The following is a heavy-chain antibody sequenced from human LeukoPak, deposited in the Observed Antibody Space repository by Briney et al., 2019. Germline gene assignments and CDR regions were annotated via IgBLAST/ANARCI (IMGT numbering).Heavy chain of an antibody. CDR1: GGSVSSSNDY. CDR3: ARRGTIFGVVIDN. D-gene: IGHD3-3*01. CDR2: ISYSGDT. V-gene: IGHV4-39*01. Sequence: PSETLSLTCTVSGGSVSSSNDYWVWIRQPPGKGLGWVGSISYSGDTYYNPSLKSRVTLSIDTSNNQFSLKLTSVTAADTAVYYSARRGTIFGVVIDNWGQGTLVTVSS. J-gene: IGHJ4*02.